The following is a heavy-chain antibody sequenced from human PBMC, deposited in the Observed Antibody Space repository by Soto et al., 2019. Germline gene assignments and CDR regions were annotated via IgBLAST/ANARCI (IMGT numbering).Heavy chain of an antibody. J-gene: IGHJ4*02. CDR2: IWYDGSNK. V-gene: IGHV3-33*01. D-gene: IGHD3-22*01. CDR3: ARGGVEYYYDSSGYYVDY. Sequence: GALRLSCAASGFTFSSYGMHWVRQAPGKGLEWVAVIWYDGSNKYYADSVKGRFTISRDNSKNTLYLQMNSLRAEDTAVYYCARGGVEYYYDSSGYYVDYWGQGTLVTVSS. CDR1: GFTFSSYG.